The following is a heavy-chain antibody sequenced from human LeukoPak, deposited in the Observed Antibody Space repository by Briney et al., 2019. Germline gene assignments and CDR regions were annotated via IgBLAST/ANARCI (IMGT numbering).Heavy chain of an antibody. V-gene: IGHV4-59*01. CDR1: GGSISSYY. CDR3: ARVGYDYVWGSYRPGDAFDI. CDR2: IYYSGST. Sequence: PSETLTLTCTVSGGSISSYYWSWIRQPPGKGLEWIGYIYYSGSTNYNPSLKSRVTISVDTSKIQFSLKLSSVTAADTAVYYCARVGYDYVWGSYRPGDAFDIWGQGTMVTVSS. D-gene: IGHD3-16*02. J-gene: IGHJ3*02.